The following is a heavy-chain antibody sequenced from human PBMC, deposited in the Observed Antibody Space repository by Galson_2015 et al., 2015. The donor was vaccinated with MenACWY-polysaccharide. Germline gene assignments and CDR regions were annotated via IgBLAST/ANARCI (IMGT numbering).Heavy chain of an antibody. Sequence: SLRLSCAASGFTFSGYGMHWVRQAPGKGLEWVAIIWFDGSQKYYGDSVKGRFTISRDNSKNTLYLQMNSLKAEDTAVYYCARDRGSGNCVGGYFDYWGQGTLVTVSS. CDR2: IWFDGSQK. CDR3: ARDRGSGNCVGGYFDY. V-gene: IGHV3-33*01. J-gene: IGHJ4*02. CDR1: GFTFSGYG. D-gene: IGHD1-26*01.